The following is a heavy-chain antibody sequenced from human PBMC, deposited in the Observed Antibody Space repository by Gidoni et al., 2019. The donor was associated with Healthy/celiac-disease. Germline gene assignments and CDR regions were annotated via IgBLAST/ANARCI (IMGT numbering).Heavy chain of an antibody. V-gene: IGHV1-69*01. D-gene: IGHD3-3*01. CDR2: LIPIIGKA. CDR3: ARDGGVGGLRFLEWRINWFDP. Sequence: QVQLAQSGAEVKKPGSSVKLPCKASGGTFSSHAISWVLQAPGQGLEWMGGLIPIIGKANYEQKIRGRVPIAANETTSAAYLELSRRRSWDTALYYCARDGGVGGLRFLEWRINWFDPWGQGTLVTVSS. J-gene: IGHJ5*02. CDR1: GGTFSSHA.